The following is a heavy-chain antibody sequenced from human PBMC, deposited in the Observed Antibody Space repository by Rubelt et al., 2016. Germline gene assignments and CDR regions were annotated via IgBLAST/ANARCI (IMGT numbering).Heavy chain of an antibody. CDR1: GYTFTTYA. Sequence: QVQLVQSGAEVKSPGASVKVSCKASGYTFTTYAMHWVRQAPGQRLEWMGWISGHNGNTKYSEKVKGRVTMTTDISTSTAYMELRSLRPADTAVYYCGRDCSYGTCYLLYWGQGTLVTVSS. V-gene: IGHV1-3*01. D-gene: IGHD2-15*01. J-gene: IGHJ4*02. CDR3: GRDCSYGTCYLLY. CDR2: ISGHNGNT.